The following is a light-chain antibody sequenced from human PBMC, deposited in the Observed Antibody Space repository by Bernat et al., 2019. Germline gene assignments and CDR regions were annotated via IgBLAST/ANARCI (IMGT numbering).Light chain of an antibody. V-gene: IGLV2-18*02. CDR2: EVN. CDR1: SSDVGSYNR. Sequence: QSALTQPPSVSGSPGQSVTISCTGTSSDVGSYNRVSWYQQPPGTAHKLMIYEVNNRPSGVPDRFSGSKSGNQASLTISGLQAEDEADYYCCSFTTTTTWVFGGGTKLTVL. J-gene: IGLJ3*02. CDR3: CSFTTTTTWV.